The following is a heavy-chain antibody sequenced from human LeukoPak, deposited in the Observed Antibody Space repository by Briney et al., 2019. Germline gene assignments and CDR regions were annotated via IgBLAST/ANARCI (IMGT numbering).Heavy chain of an antibody. CDR3: ARDPRNKGFDP. Sequence: PGGSLRLSCAASGFTFSGYWMHWARQSPGKGLVWVSCINGDGSDTRYADSVKGRFTISRDNAKNTLYLQMNSLRVEGTAVYYCARDPRNKGFDPWGQGTLVTVSS. CDR2: INGDGSDT. J-gene: IGHJ5*02. D-gene: IGHD1/OR15-1a*01. V-gene: IGHV3-74*01. CDR1: GFTFSGYW.